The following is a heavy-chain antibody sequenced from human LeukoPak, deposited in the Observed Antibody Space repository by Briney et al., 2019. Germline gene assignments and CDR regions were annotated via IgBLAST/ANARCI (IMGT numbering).Heavy chain of an antibody. J-gene: IGHJ4*02. Sequence: SVKVSCKASGGTFSSYAISWVRQAPGQGLEWMGGIIPIFGTANYAQKFQGRVTITADESTSTAYMELSSLRSEDTAVYYCARVAPNYGDYGWDDYWGQGTLVTVSS. CDR3: ARVAPNYGDYGWDDY. D-gene: IGHD4-17*01. CDR2: IIPIFGTA. V-gene: IGHV1-69*13. CDR1: GGTFSSYA.